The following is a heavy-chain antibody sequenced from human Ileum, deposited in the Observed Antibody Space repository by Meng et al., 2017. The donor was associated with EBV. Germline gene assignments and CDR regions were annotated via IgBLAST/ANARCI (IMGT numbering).Heavy chain of an antibody. D-gene: IGHD6-19*01. CDR1: GGSIDRSSDN. V-gene: IGHV4-39*01. Sequence: QLRLQGSGPGLVKPSETLALTCTVSGGSIDRSSDNWGWIRQSPGKGLEWMGNIYYSGTTYYNPSLKSRVTISVDTSKNQFSLKLSSVTAADTAVYYCARGYSSGWYYFDSWGQGTLVTVSS. J-gene: IGHJ4*02. CDR3: ARGYSSGWYYFDS. CDR2: IYYSGTT.